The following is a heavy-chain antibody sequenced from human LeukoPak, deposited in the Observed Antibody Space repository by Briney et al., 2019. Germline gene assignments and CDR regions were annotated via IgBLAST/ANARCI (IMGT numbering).Heavy chain of an antibody. V-gene: IGHV3-64*01. CDR1: GFTFSTYA. Sequence: PGGSLRLSCAASGFTFSTYALHWVRQVPGKGLEYVSAISSIGGTTYYANSAKGRFTISRDNSKNTLYLQMGSLKPEDTAVYYCARVGDNTAFDYWGQGTLVTVSS. CDR3: ARVGDNTAFDY. J-gene: IGHJ4*02. CDR2: ISSIGGTT. D-gene: IGHD2-21*01.